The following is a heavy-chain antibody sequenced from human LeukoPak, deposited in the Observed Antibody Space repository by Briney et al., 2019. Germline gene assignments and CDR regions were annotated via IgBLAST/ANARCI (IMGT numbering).Heavy chain of an antibody. V-gene: IGHV3-7*02. CDR1: GFAFSSYW. J-gene: IGHJ4*02. Sequence: GGSLRLSCAASGFAFSSYWVSGVRQAPGKGLEWVANINQDGSEKNYVDSVKGRFTISRDNAKNSLYLQMNSLKDEDTSVYYCASSRNWGQGTLVTVSS. CDR2: INQDGSEK. CDR3: ASSRN.